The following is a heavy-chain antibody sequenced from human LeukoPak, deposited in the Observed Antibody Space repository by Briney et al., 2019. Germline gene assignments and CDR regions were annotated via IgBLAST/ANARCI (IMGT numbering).Heavy chain of an antibody. CDR3: ARSYGSGSYFYYYYYMDV. Sequence: PSETLSLTCAVSGYSISSGYYWGWIRQPPGKGLEWIGSIYHSGSTYYNPSLKSRVTISVDTSKNQFSLKLSSVTAADTAVYYCARSYGSGSYFYYYYYMDVWGKGTTVTVSS. CDR1: GYSISSGYY. D-gene: IGHD3-10*01. CDR2: IYHSGST. V-gene: IGHV4-38-2*01. J-gene: IGHJ6*03.